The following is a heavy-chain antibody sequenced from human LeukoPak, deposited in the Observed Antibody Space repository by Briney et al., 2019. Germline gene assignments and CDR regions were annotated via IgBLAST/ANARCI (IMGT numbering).Heavy chain of an antibody. V-gene: IGHV3-23*01. Sequence: GGSLRLSCVASGFSFNNYGMNWVRQAPGKGLEWVSSISNIDGSTKYADSVKGRFTISTDKSKNTLFLQMNSLRAEDTAVYYCAKGDLGRTFDYWGQGTLVTVSS. CDR1: GFSFNNYG. J-gene: IGHJ4*02. CDR3: AKGDLGRTFDY. D-gene: IGHD7-27*01. CDR2: ISNIDGST.